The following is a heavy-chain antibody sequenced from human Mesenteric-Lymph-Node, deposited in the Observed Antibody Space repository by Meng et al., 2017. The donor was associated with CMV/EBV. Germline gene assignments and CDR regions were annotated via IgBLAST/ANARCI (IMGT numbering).Heavy chain of an antibody. Sequence: ASVKVSCKASGYTFTGYYMHWVRQAPGQGLEWMGWINPNSGGTNYAQKFQGRVTMTRDTSISTAYMELSRLRSDDTAVYYCARDVLRFLEWSDYYYYGMDVWGQGTTVTVSS. CDR2: INPNSGGT. J-gene: IGHJ6*02. CDR3: ARDVLRFLEWSDYYYYGMDV. V-gene: IGHV1-2*02. D-gene: IGHD3-3*01. CDR1: GYTFTGYY.